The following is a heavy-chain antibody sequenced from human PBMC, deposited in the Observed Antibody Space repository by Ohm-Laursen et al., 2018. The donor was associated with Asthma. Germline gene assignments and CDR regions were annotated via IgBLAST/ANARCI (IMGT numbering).Heavy chain of an antibody. CDR1: KFTFSNHW. D-gene: IGHD4-23*01. V-gene: IGHV3-30*03. CDR3: ARAIRGNSFFDY. CDR2: ISYDGSNK. J-gene: IGHJ4*02. Sequence: SLRLSCAASKFTFSNHWMNWVRQAPGKGLEWVAVISYDGSNKYYADSVKGRFTISRDNSKNTLYLQMNSLRAEDTAVYYCARAIRGNSFFDYWGQGTLVTVSS.